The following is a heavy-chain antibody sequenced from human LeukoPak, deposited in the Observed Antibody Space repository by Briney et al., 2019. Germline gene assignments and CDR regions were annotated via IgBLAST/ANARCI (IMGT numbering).Heavy chain of an antibody. CDR3: ARSGFVDDYGGIYFDY. V-gene: IGHV4-59*08. CDR2: IYYSGST. Sequence: PSETLSLTCTVSGGSISSYYWSWIRQPPGKGLEWIGYIYYSGSTNYNPSLKSRVTISVDTSKNQFSLKLSSVTAADTAVYYCARSGFVDDYGGIYFDYWGQGTLVTVSS. D-gene: IGHD4-23*01. J-gene: IGHJ4*02. CDR1: GGSISSYY.